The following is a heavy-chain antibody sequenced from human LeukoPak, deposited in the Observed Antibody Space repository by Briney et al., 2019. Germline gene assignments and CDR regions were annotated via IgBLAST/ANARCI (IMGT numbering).Heavy chain of an antibody. Sequence: SETLSLTCTVSGYSISSGYYWGWIRQPPGKGLEWIGSIYHSGSTYYNPSLKSRVTISVDTSKNQFSLKLSSVTAADTAVYYCARRLVGHYYYGSGSYRRNWFDPWGQGTLVTVSS. J-gene: IGHJ5*02. CDR2: IYHSGST. V-gene: IGHV4-38-2*02. D-gene: IGHD3-10*01. CDR3: ARRLVGHYYYGSGSYRRNWFDP. CDR1: GYSISSGYY.